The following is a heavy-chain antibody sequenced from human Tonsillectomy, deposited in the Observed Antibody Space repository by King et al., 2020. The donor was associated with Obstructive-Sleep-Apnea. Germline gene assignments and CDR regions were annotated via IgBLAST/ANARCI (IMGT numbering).Heavy chain of an antibody. V-gene: IGHV3-15*01. CDR1: GFTFSNTW. CDR2: FKSKSDGGTI. CDR3: TTEGLYSGSSSFDF. J-gene: IGHJ4*02. D-gene: IGHD6-6*01. Sequence: VQLVESGGGLVKPGGSLRLSCAASGFTFSNTWMSWVRQAPGKGLEWVGRFKSKSDGGTIQYAAPVIGRFTFSRDDSKNTLFLQMTSLKTEDTAVYYCTTEGLYSGSSSFDFWGQGTLVIVSS.